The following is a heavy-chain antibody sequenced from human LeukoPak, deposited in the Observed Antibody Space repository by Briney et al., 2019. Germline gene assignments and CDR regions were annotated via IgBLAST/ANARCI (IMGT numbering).Heavy chain of an antibody. Sequence: GESLKISCKGSGYSFTSYWIGWVRQLPGKGLEWMGIIYPGDSDTRYSPSFQGQVTVSADKSISTAYLQWSSLKASDTAIYYCARQSSGWSTDAFDIWSQGTMVTVSS. CDR2: IYPGDSDT. V-gene: IGHV5-51*01. J-gene: IGHJ3*02. CDR1: GYSFTSYW. CDR3: ARQSSGWSTDAFDI. D-gene: IGHD6-19*01.